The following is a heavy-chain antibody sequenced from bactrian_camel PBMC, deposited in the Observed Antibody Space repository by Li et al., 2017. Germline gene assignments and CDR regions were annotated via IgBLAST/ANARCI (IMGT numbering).Heavy chain of an antibody. V-gene: IGHV3S53*01. J-gene: IGHJ7*01. CDR2: IDGAGTT. CDR1: GNIASSYF. Sequence: VQLVESGGASVQAGGSLRLSCAASGNIASSYFMGWFRQAPGKEREGVAVIDGAGTTAYTQSVKDRFTISQVNNTLYLQMNGLKPEDSAMYYCAARYGWSGGCHSWSQTAMNYWGKGTQVTVS. D-gene: IGHD3*01.